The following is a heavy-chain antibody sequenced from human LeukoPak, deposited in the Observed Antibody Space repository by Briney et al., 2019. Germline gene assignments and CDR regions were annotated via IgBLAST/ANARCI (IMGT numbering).Heavy chain of an antibody. J-gene: IGHJ4*02. D-gene: IGHD4-23*01. CDR2: INHSGST. CDR3: ARVIRTTVAYFDY. CDR1: GGSFSGYY. V-gene: IGHV4-34*01. Sequence: PSETLSLTCAVYGGSFSGYYWSWIRQPPGKGLEWIGEINHSGSTNYNPSLKSRVTISVDTSKNQFSLKLSSVTAADTAVYYCARVIRTTVAYFDYWGQGTLVTVSS.